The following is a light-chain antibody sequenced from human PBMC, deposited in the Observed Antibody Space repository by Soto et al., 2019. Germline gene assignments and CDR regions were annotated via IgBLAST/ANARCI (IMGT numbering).Light chain of an antibody. CDR3: QQSYSTPFT. CDR1: QSISSS. J-gene: IGKJ3*01. Sequence: DIQMTQSPSSLSASVGDRVTITCRASQSISSSLNWYQHKPGKAPNLLIYAASSLQSGVPSRFSGSASVTDFTLTIASLQPEDVATYYCQQSYSTPFTFGPGTKVDIK. CDR2: AAS. V-gene: IGKV1-39*01.